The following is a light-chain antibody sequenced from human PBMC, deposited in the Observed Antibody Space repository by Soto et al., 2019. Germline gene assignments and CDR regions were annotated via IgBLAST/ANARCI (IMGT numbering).Light chain of an antibody. CDR2: EVS. CDR1: SSDIGSNNY. V-gene: IGLV2-14*01. CDR3: SSYTTTTRL. Sequence: QSVLTQPASVSGSPGQSITISCTGTSSDIGSNNYVSWYQQHPGKAPKLMIYEVSNRPSGVSNHFSGSKSGNTASLTISWLQAEDEAVYYCSSYTTTTRLFGGGTKLTVL. J-gene: IGLJ3*02.